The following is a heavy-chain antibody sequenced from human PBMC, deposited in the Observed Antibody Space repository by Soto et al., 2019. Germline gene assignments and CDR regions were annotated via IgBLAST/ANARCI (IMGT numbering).Heavy chain of an antibody. CDR3: ARRLDYDILTGTIDY. J-gene: IGHJ4*02. D-gene: IGHD3-9*01. CDR1: GFPFSNYA. CDR2: ISRSGGSP. Sequence: GGSLRLSCAAYGFPFSNYAMSWVRQAPGKGLEWVSAISRSGGSPYYADSVRGRFTVSRDNSKHTLYLQMNSLRAEDTAVYYCARRLDYDILTGTIDYWGQGTLVTVSS. V-gene: IGHV3-23*01.